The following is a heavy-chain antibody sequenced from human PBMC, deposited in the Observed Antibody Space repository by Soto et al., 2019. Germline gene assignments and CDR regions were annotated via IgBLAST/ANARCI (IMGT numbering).Heavy chain of an antibody. CDR3: AIDILLWFRELPPRGHDAFDI. CDR1: GGSISSGGYF. CDR2: INYSGST. V-gene: IGHV4-31*03. J-gene: IGHJ3*02. Sequence: QVQLQESGPGLVKPSQTLSLTCTVSGGSISSGGYFWSWIRQHPGKGLEWIGDINYSGSTYSNPSLKSRVTISVVTSKNQFSLKLSSVTAADTAVYYCAIDILLWFRELPPRGHDAFDIWGQGTMVTVSS. D-gene: IGHD3-10*01.